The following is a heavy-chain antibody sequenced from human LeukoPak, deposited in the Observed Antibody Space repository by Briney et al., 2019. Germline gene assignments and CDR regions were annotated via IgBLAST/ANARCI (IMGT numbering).Heavy chain of an antibody. CDR2: INPSGGST. V-gene: IGHV1-46*01. CDR3: ASTESSGNDAFDI. J-gene: IGHJ3*02. Sequence: ASVXVXXXXSXYTFTSYFMHXXRQAXXQGLXXXGIINPSGGSTSYAQKFQGRVTMTRDTSTSTVYMELRSLRSDDTAVYYCASTESSGNDAFDIWGQGTMVTVSS. CDR1: XYTFTSYF. D-gene: IGHD3-22*01.